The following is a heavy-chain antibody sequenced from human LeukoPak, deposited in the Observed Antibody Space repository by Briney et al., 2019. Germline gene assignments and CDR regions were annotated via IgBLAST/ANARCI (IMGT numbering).Heavy chain of an antibody. CDR3: VKERSAHWLANDAFDI. V-gene: IGHV3-64D*09. Sequence: GGSLRLSCSASGFTFSNYAMHWVRQAPGKGLEYVSPISSNGGSTYYAESVKGGFTISSDNSKNTLDLQISSLRAEDTVVYYCVKERSAHWLANDAFDIWGQGTMVTVSS. J-gene: IGHJ3*02. CDR1: GFTFSNYA. CDR2: ISSNGGST. D-gene: IGHD6-19*01.